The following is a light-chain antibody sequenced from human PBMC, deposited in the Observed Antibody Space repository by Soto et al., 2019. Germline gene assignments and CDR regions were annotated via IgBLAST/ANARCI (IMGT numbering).Light chain of an antibody. CDR3: QQYNTYPLT. J-gene: IGKJ4*01. V-gene: IGKV1-5*01. CDR1: QGISGW. Sequence: DIQTAQSPSTLSTSVGERVTSSSRASQGISGWLAWYQQKAGKAPRLLIFDASSLMSGVPSRFSGRRSGTDFTLTISSLQPSDFATYYCQQYNTYPLTFGGGTKVDI. CDR2: DAS.